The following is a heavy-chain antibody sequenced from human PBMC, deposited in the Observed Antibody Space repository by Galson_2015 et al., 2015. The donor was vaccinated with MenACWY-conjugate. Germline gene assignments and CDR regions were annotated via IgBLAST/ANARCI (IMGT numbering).Heavy chain of an antibody. V-gene: IGHV3-7*03. J-gene: IGHJ4*02. Sequence: SLRLSCAASGFTFGNYWMTWVRQAPGKGLEWVANIKGDGSKIWYVDSVKGRFTISRDNARYSLYLQMNALRAEDTAVYYCARENTHNYAYAIDYWGQGILVSVSS. D-gene: IGHD3-16*01. CDR3: ARENTHNYAYAIDY. CDR1: GFTFGNYW. CDR2: IKGDGSKI.